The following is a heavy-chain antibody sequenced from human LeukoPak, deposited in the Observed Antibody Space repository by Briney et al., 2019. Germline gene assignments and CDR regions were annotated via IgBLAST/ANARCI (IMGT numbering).Heavy chain of an antibody. CDR2: IKSKTDGGTT. Sequence: GGSLRLSCAASGFTFNNAWMSWVRQAPGKGLEWVGRIKSKTDGGTTDYAAPVKGRFTISRDNSKNTLYLQMNSLRAEDTAVYYCANHLPGIAAAGPYNWFDPWGQGTLVTVSS. CDR3: ANHLPGIAAAGPYNWFDP. V-gene: IGHV3-15*01. D-gene: IGHD6-13*01. CDR1: GFTFNNAW. J-gene: IGHJ5*02.